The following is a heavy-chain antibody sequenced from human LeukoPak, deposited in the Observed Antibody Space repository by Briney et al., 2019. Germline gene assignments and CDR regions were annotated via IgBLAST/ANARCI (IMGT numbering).Heavy chain of an antibody. CDR2: IWYDGSKK. D-gene: IGHD2-8*01. Sequence: PGRSLRLSCAASGFTFSIYGMHWVRQAPGKGLEWVALIWYDGSKKYFVDSVKGRFTISRDNSKNTLYLQMNSLRAEDTAVYYCAREGQTDAWYFDLWGRGTLVTVSS. CDR3: AREGQTDAWYFDL. V-gene: IGHV3-33*01. CDR1: GFTFSIYG. J-gene: IGHJ2*01.